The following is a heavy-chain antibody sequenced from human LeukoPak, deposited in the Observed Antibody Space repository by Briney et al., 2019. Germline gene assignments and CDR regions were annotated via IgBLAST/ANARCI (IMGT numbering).Heavy chain of an antibody. CDR1: GYTFINYA. CDR3: ARDLDSSREDV. V-gene: IGHV1-3*01. J-gene: IGHJ6*02. Sequence: ASVKVSRKASGYTFINYAMHWVRQAPGQRLEWMGWINAGNGNTKYSQKFQGRVTITRDTSASTVYMELSSLRSEDTAVYYCARDLDSSREDVWGQGTTVTVSS. D-gene: IGHD3-22*01. CDR2: INAGNGNT.